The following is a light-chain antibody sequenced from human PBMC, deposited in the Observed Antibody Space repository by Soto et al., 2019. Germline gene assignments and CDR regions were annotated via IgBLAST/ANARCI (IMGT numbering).Light chain of an antibody. CDR2: LGS. V-gene: IGKV2-28*01. CDR3: MQGLQTRT. J-gene: IGKJ1*01. CDR1: QSLLHSNGYNY. Sequence: DIVMTQSPLSLPVTPGEPASISCRSSQSLLHSNGYNYLDWYLQKPGQSPQLLIYLGSYRASGVPDRFSGSGSGTDFTLKISRVEAEDVGVYYCMQGLQTRTFGQGTKVDIK.